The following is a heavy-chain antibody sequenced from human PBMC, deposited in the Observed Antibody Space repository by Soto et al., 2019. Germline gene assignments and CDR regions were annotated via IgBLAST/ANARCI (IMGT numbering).Heavy chain of an antibody. CDR2: INRDGSSA. D-gene: IGHD3-10*01. Sequence: GGSLRLSCAASGFTFSSYWMHWVRQAPGKGLVWVSRINRDGSSASYADSVKGRFTISRDNAKSTLYLQMNSLGADDTAMYFCTRDSFGESTYYGMDVWGQGTTVTVS. V-gene: IGHV3-74*01. CDR1: GFTFSSYW. CDR3: TRDSFGESTYYGMDV. J-gene: IGHJ6*02.